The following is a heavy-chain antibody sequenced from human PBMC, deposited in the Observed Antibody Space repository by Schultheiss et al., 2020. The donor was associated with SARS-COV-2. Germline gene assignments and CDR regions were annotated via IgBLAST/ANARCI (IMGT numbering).Heavy chain of an antibody. CDR3: ARGRQQLIFDAFDI. CDR2: INSDGSST. CDR1: GFTFSSYW. V-gene: IGHV3-74*01. D-gene: IGHD6-13*01. Sequence: SCAASGFTFSSYWMHWVRQAPGKGLVWVSRINSDGSSTSYADSVKGRFTISRDNAKNTLYLQMNSLRAEDTAVYYCARGRQQLIFDAFDIWGQGTMVTVSS. J-gene: IGHJ3*02.